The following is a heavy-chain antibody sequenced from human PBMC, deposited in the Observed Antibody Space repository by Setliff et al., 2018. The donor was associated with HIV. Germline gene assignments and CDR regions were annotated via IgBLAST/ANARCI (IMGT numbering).Heavy chain of an antibody. CDR3: ARAPSSYSGSFGWFDP. CDR1: GGSISSGTDH. D-gene: IGHD1-26*01. V-gene: IGHV4-31*03. J-gene: IGHJ5*02. Sequence: LSETLSLTCTVSGGSISSGTDHWNWFRQHPREGLEWIGYNSYSGRTNQNPSLKSRVTISLDTSKNQFSLKLSSVTAADTAVYYCARAPSSYSGSFGWFDPWGQGTLVTVSS. CDR2: NSYSGRT.